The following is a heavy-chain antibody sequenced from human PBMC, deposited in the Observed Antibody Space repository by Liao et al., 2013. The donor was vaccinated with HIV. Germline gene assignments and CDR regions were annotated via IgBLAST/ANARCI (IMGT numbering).Heavy chain of an antibody. CDR1: GGSISSSRYY. CDR2: INHSGST. V-gene: IGHV4-39*07. CDR3: ARGRAGVRKRFDY. J-gene: IGHJ4*02. Sequence: QLQLQESGPGLVKASETLSLTCTVSGGSISSSRYYWGWIRQPPGKGLEWIGEINHSGSTNYNPSLKSRVTISVDTSKNQFSLKLSSVTAADTAVYYCARGRAGVRKRFDYWGQGTLVTVSS. D-gene: IGHD6-13*01.